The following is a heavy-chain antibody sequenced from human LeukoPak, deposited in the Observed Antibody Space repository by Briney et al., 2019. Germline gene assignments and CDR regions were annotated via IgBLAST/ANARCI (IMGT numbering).Heavy chain of an antibody. CDR3: AKDRVGAYNGYDGGGYFDL. Sequence: GGSLRHSCAASRITLDDYAMHWVRQAPGRGLEWVSRISWNSGSIGYADFVRGGFTISRDKAKKSLYIDTNSLRAKDTRLYFGAKDRVGAYNGYDGGGYFDLGGQGTVVSVS. CDR1: RITLDDYA. V-gene: IGHV3-9*01. D-gene: IGHD5-12*01. CDR2: ISWNSGSI. J-gene: IGHJ4*02.